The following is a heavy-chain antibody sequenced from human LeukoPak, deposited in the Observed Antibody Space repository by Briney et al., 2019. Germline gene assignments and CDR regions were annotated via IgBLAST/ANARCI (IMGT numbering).Heavy chain of an antibody. Sequence: ASVKVSCKASGYTFTGYYMHWVRQAPGQGLEWMGWINPNSGGTNYAQKFQGRVTMTGDTSISTAYMELSRLRSDDTAVYYCARDPLSIVVVPAAMGLDYWGQGTLVTVSS. D-gene: IGHD2-2*01. CDR2: INPNSGGT. CDR3: ARDPLSIVVVPAAMGLDY. V-gene: IGHV1-2*02. CDR1: GYTFTGYY. J-gene: IGHJ4*02.